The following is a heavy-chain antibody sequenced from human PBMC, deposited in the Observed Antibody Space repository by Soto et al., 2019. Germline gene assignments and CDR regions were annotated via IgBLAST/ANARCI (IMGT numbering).Heavy chain of an antibody. D-gene: IGHD2-8*01. Sequence: PSQTLSLTCAISGDSVSSNSAAWNWIRQSPSRGLEWLGRTYYRSKWYNDYAVSVKSRITINPDTSKNQFSLQLNSVTPEDTAVYYCAREGSRYCTNGVCYKLGSYYYGMDVWGQGTTVTVSS. CDR1: GDSVSSNSAA. J-gene: IGHJ6*02. CDR2: TYYRSKWYN. CDR3: AREGSRYCTNGVCYKLGSYYYGMDV. V-gene: IGHV6-1*01.